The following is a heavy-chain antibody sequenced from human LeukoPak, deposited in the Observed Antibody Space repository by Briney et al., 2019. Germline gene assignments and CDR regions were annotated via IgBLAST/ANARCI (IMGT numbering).Heavy chain of an antibody. V-gene: IGHV3-43*01. CDR1: GFNFEDYT. CDR2: INWDGGST. J-gene: IGHJ4*02. D-gene: IGHD3-3*01. Sequence: GGSLRLSCAASGFNFEDYTMHWVRQTPGKGLEWVSLINWDGGSTYYADSVKGRFAISRDNNKNSLYLQMTSLRTEDTALYYCAKDYRPHDFWSGLVDYWGQGTLVTASS. CDR3: AKDYRPHDFWSGLVDY.